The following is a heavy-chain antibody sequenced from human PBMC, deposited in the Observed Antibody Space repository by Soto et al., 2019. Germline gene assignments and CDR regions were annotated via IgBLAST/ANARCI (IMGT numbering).Heavy chain of an antibody. CDR3: ARSLRATSTLTF. CDR2: ISGTGSHT. V-gene: IGHV3-11*06. Sequence: GGSLRLSCEASGFTFTDYHMSWIRQAPGKGLEWVALISGTGSHTAYAESVKGRFTISRDNARPSVFLQMNSLRSDDTAVYFCARSLRATSTLTFWGQGTPVTVSS. D-gene: IGHD2-15*01. CDR1: GFTFTDYH. J-gene: IGHJ4*02.